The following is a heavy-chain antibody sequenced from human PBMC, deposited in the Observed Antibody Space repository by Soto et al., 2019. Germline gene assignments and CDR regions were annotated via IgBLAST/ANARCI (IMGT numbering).Heavy chain of an antibody. CDR1: GFSFEDYA. CDR3: AMDHYGSAIYGMDV. J-gene: IGHJ6*02. CDR2: IAWNSDII. V-gene: IGHV3-9*01. D-gene: IGHD3-10*01. Sequence: EVQLVESGGGLVQPGRSLRLSCAASGFSFEDYAMHWVRQAPGKGLGWVSGIAWNSDIIGYADSVKGRFTISRDNGKNSLYLQMNSLRPEDTALYYCAMDHYGSAIYGMDVWGQGTTVTVSS.